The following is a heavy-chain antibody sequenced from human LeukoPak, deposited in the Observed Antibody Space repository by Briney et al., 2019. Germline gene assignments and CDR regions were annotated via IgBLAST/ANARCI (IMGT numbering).Heavy chain of an antibody. CDR3: ARDPEVLGYGSGSDYFDY. CDR2: TSNDGSNK. CDR1: GFTFSSYG. D-gene: IGHD3-10*01. Sequence: GRPLRLSCAASGFTFSSYGMHWVRQAPGKGLEWVAVTSNDGSNKDYGDSVKGRFTISRDNAKNSLYLQMNSLRAEDTAVYYCARDPEVLGYGSGSDYFDYWGQGTLVTVSS. V-gene: IGHV3-30*03. J-gene: IGHJ4*02.